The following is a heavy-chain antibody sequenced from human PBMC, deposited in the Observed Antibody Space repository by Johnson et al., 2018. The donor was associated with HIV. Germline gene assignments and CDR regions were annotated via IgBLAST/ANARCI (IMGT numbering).Heavy chain of an antibody. J-gene: IGHJ3*02. Sequence: QVQLVESGGGVVQPGGSLRLSCAASGFSFSSSGMHWVRQPPGKGLEWVAFIRSDGSDKFYADSVKGRFTVSRDISKNTLFLQMNSLRTEDTAVYSCAKTVMTSIARLDVFDIWGQGTMVTVSS. CDR1: GFSFSSSG. CDR3: AKTVMTSIARLDVFDI. CDR2: IRSDGSDK. V-gene: IGHV3-30*02. D-gene: IGHD2-21*02.